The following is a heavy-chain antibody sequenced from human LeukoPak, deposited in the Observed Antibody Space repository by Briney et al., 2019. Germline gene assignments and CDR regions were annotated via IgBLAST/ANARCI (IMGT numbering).Heavy chain of an antibody. D-gene: IGHD3-10*01. Sequence: GGSLRLSCAGSGFTFSEAWMSWVRQTPGKGLEWLARIKRKRDGKTEDYIKSVKDRFSISRDDSKNMLYLQMNSLKTEDTAVYYCTTDLVNWGQGTLVTVSS. CDR2: IKRKRDGKTE. J-gene: IGHJ4*02. V-gene: IGHV3-15*01. CDR1: GFTFSEAW. CDR3: TTDLVN.